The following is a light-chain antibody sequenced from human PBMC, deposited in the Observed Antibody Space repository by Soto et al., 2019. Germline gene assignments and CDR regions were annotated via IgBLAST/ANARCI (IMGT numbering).Light chain of an antibody. CDR1: QSVSSSY. V-gene: IGKV3-20*01. CDR3: QQYMSYS. CDR2: GAS. J-gene: IGKJ1*01. Sequence: IVWTQSPGTLSLSPGERATLCSRASQSVSSSYLAWYQQKPGQAPRLLIYGASTRATGIPARFSGSGYGTDFTLTISSLQPDDFATYYCQQYMSYSCGQGTKVDIK.